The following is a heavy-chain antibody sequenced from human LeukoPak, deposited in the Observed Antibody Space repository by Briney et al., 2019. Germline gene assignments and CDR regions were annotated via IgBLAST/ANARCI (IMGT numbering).Heavy chain of an antibody. Sequence: GGSLRLSCAASGFTFSSYSMNWVRQAPGKGLEWVSSISSSSSYIYYADSVKGRFTISRDNAKNSLYLQMNSLRAEDTAVYYCARASRNPSQSMVRGVVSDYWGQGTLVTVSS. CDR2: ISSSSSYI. J-gene: IGHJ4*02. CDR1: GFTFSSYS. V-gene: IGHV3-21*01. D-gene: IGHD3-10*01. CDR3: ARASRNPSQSMVRGVVSDY.